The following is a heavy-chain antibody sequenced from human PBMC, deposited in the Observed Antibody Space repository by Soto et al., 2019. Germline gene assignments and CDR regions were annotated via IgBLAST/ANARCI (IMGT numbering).Heavy chain of an antibody. V-gene: IGHV5-51*01. D-gene: IGHD3-9*01. CDR3: ARGTILTGDRACMFAY. CDR2: IYPGQSDT. CDR1: ASIPANYS. J-gene: IGHJ4*02. Sequence: SLTHSRQAAASIPANYSIGFLRQVPGKGLEWMGIIYPGQSDTKYSPAFLGHVTISADKSISTAYLQWNTLKASDSGMYYCARGTILTGDRACMFAYWRQG.